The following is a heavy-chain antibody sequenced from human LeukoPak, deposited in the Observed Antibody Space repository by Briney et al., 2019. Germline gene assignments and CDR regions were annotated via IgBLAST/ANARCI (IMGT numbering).Heavy chain of an antibody. J-gene: IGHJ6*03. CDR1: EFTFVRYA. CDR2: ISSSSFKI. CDR3: VRDPSYGSSWYYYMDV. Sequence: GGSLRLSCAASEFTFVRYAMNWVRQAPGKGREWVSYISSSSFKIGYADSVKGRFTISRDDSKNSLYLQMDSLRVEDTAVYYCVRDPSYGSSWYYYMDVWGKGTTVTVSS. V-gene: IGHV3-48*04. D-gene: IGHD6-13*01.